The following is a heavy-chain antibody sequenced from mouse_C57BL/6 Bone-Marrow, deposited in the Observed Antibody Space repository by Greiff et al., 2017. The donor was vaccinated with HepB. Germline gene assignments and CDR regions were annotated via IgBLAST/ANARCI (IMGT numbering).Heavy chain of an antibody. CDR3: PPMVTPWFAY. Sequence: EVQLQESGAELVRPGASVKLSCTASGFNIKDDYMHWVKQRPEQGLEWIGWIDPENGDTEYASKFQGKATITADTSSNTAYLQLSSLTSEDTAVYYCPPMVTPWFAYWGQGTLVTVSA. J-gene: IGHJ3*01. V-gene: IGHV14-4*01. CDR2: IDPENGDT. CDR1: GFNIKDDY. D-gene: IGHD2-3*01.